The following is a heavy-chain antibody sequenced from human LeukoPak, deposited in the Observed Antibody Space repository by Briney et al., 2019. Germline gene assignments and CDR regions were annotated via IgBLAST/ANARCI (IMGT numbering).Heavy chain of an antibody. CDR3: AKDRGDCSSTSCYPDAVDI. V-gene: IGHV3-9*01. CDR2: ISWNSGSI. D-gene: IGHD2-2*01. J-gene: IGHJ3*02. CDR1: GFTFDDYA. Sequence: GGSLRLSCAASGFTFDDYAMHWVRQAPGNGLEWVSGISWNSGSIGYADSVKGRFTISRDNAKNSLYLQMNSLRAEDTALYYCAKDRGDCSSTSCYPDAVDIWGQGTMVTVSS.